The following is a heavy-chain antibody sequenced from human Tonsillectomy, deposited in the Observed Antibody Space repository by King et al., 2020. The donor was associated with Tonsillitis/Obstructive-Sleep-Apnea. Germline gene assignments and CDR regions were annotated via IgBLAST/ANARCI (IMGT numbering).Heavy chain of an antibody. J-gene: IGHJ4*02. D-gene: IGHD2-2*01. CDR3: SRGRYQLLWGDY. V-gene: IGHV3-30*10. CDR1: GFTFSSDF. Sequence: QLVQSGGGVVQPGRSLRLSCAASGFTFSSDFMHWVRQAPGKGLEWVAGISIDGSNKYYTESVKGRLTISRDNSKNTLYLQMNSLRPEDTAVYYCSRGRYQLLWGDYWGQGALVTVSS. CDR2: ISIDGSNK.